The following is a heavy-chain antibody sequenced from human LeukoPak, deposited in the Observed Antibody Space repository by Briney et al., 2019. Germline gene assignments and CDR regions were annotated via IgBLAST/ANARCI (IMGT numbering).Heavy chain of an antibody. J-gene: IGHJ4*02. V-gene: IGHV3-49*04. D-gene: IGHD2-8*01. CDR3: TRGDGTGVL. CDR2: IRTRPHGGTT. Sequence: PGRSLRVSCIASGFTFGDFAMSWVRQAPGKGLEWLGFIRTRPHGGTTEYAASVKARFTISRDDSKSIAYLQMNSLKTEDTAVYYCTRGDGTGVLWGQGTLVTVSS. CDR1: GFTFGDFA.